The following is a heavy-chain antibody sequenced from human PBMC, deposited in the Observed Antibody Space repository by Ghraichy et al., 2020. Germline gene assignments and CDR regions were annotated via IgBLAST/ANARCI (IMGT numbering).Heavy chain of an antibody. CDR1: GFTFSSYA. J-gene: IGHJ5*02. D-gene: IGHD2-15*01. CDR3: ARDGGYCSGRSCNSRWFDP. V-gene: IGHV3-30*04. CDR2: ISYDGSNK. Sequence: GGSLRLSCAASGFTFSSYAMHWVRQAPGKGLEWVAVISYDGSNKYYVDSVKGRFTISRDNSKNTLYLQMNSLRAEDTGAYYCARDGGYCSGRSCNSRWFDPWGQGTLVTVSS.